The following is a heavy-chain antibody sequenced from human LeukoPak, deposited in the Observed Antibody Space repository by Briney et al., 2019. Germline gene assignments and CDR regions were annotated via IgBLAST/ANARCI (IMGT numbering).Heavy chain of an antibody. CDR2: FYVGGAT. Sequence: ETLSLTCAVYGGSFSDFYWSWIRQPPGKGLEWVSVFYVGGATYYADSVKGRFTISRDNSENTLYLQMKSLRAEDTAVYYCARVDGYNFFDYWGQGTLVTVSS. D-gene: IGHD5-24*01. V-gene: IGHV3-53*01. CDR1: GGSFSDFY. CDR3: ARVDGYNFFDY. J-gene: IGHJ4*02.